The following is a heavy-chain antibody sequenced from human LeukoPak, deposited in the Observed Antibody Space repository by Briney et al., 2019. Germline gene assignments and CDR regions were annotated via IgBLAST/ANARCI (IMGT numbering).Heavy chain of an antibody. Sequence: GGSLRLSCAASGFTVSSNYMSWVRQVPGKGLEWVSVIYSGGSTYNADSVKGRFTISRENSKNTLYLQMNSLRAEDTAVYYCATIVPDVAATLTFDYWGQGTLVTVPS. CDR1: GFTVSSNY. V-gene: IGHV3-66*01. CDR3: ATIVPDVAATLTFDY. CDR2: IYSGGST. J-gene: IGHJ4*02. D-gene: IGHD2-15*01.